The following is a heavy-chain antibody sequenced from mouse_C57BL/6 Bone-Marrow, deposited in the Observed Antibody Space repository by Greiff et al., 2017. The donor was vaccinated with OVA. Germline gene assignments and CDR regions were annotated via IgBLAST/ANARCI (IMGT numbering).Heavy chain of an antibody. Sequence: EVQLQPSGPELVKPGASVKISCKASGYTFTDYYMNWVKQSHGKSLEWIGDINPNNGGTSYNQKFKGKATLTVDKSSSTAYMELRSLTSEDSAVYYCARLITTVVYFDYWGQGTTLTVSS. CDR2: INPNNGGT. V-gene: IGHV1-26*01. CDR1: GYTFTDYY. D-gene: IGHD1-1*01. J-gene: IGHJ2*01. CDR3: ARLITTVVYFDY.